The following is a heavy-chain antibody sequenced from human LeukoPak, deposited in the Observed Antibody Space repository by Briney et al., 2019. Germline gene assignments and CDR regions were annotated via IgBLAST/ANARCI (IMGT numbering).Heavy chain of an antibody. D-gene: IGHD2-2*01. V-gene: IGHV1-18*01. CDR3: ARELYEYQPLWRGWFDP. CDR1: GYTFTSYG. Sequence: ASVKVSCKASGYTFTSYGISWVRQAPGQGLEWMGWISAYNGNTNYAQKLQGRVTMTTDTSTSTAYMELRSLRSDDTAVYYCARELYEYQPLWRGWFDPWGQGTLVTVSS. CDR2: ISAYNGNT. J-gene: IGHJ5*02.